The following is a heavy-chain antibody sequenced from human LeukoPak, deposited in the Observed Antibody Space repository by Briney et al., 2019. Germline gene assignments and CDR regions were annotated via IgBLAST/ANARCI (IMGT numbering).Heavy chain of an antibody. Sequence: GGSLRLSCGASRFTFNSYAMSWVRQAPGKGLEWVSVIGGSNGITFYVGSVKGRFTISRDNSKDTLYLQMNSLRAEDTAAYYCARNENSGWGYFDYWGQGTLVTVSS. V-gene: IGHV3-23*01. D-gene: IGHD5-12*01. CDR1: RFTFNSYA. J-gene: IGHJ4*02. CDR2: IGGSNGIT. CDR3: ARNENSGWGYFDY.